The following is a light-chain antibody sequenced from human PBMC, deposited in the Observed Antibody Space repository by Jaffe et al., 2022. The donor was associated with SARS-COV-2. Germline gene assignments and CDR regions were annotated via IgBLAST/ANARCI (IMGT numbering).Light chain of an antibody. J-gene: IGKJ1*01. CDR1: QSIRTW. Sequence: DIQMTQSPSTLSASVGDRVTITCRASQSIRTWLAWFQQKPGKAPKVLIYKASYLESGVPSRFSGSGSGTEFTLTISSLQPDDFATYYCQQYESYSWTFGQGTKVEI. CDR3: QQYESYSWT. V-gene: IGKV1-5*03. CDR2: KAS.